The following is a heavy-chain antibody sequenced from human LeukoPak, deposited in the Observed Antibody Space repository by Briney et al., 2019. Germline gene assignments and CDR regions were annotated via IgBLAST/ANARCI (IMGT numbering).Heavy chain of an antibody. J-gene: IGHJ3*02. CDR3: AKDTRIVVPAARDAFDI. Sequence: GGSMRLSCAASRFTFSSYAMSWVRQAPGKGREWVSAISGSGGSTYYADSVKGRFTISRDNSKNTLYLQMNSLRAEDTAVYYCAKDTRIVVPAARDAFDIWGQGTMVTVSS. CDR2: ISGSGGST. D-gene: IGHD2-2*01. CDR1: RFTFSSYA. V-gene: IGHV3-23*01.